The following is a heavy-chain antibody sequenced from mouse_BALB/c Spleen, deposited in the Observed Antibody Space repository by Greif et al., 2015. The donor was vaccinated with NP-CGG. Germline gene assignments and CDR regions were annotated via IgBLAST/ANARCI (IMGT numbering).Heavy chain of an antibody. CDR1: GFNIKDTY. CDR2: IDPANGNT. CDR3: ATYYYGSSGFAY. J-gene: IGHJ3*01. V-gene: IGHV14-3*02. D-gene: IGHD1-1*01. Sequence: EVKLVESGAELVKPGASVKLSCTASGFNIKDTYMPWVKQRPEQGLEWIGRIDPANGNTKYDPKFQGKATITADTSSNTAYLQLSSLTSEDTAVYYCATYYYGSSGFAYWGQGTLVTVSA.